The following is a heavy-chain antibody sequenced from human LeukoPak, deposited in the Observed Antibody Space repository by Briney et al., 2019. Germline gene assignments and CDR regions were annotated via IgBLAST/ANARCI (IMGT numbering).Heavy chain of an antibody. CDR1: GFTFSSYA. J-gene: IGHJ4*02. CDR2: ISSSGSTI. Sequence: GGSLRLSCAASGFTFSSYAMSWVRQAPGKGLEWVSYISSSGSTIYYADSVKGRFTISRDNAKNSLYLQMNSLRAEDTAVYYCARDPRHYGSGSYYRGFDYWGQGTLVTVSS. V-gene: IGHV3-48*04. CDR3: ARDPRHYGSGSYYRGFDY. D-gene: IGHD3-10*01.